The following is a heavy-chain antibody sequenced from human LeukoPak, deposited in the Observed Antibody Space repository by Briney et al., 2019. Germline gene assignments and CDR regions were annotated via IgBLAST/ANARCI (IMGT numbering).Heavy chain of an antibody. CDR3: SRAYWSSSGEFDY. CDR1: GFTFNFYA. D-gene: IGHD6-6*01. J-gene: IGHJ4*02. CDR2: INASGGGT. Sequence: GGSLRLSCAASGFTFNFYAMSWVRQAPGKGLEWVSTINASGGGTNYANSVKGRITISRDNSKNTLYLQMNSLRAEDTAVYYWSRAYWSSSGEFDYWGQGTLVAVSS. V-gene: IGHV3-23*01.